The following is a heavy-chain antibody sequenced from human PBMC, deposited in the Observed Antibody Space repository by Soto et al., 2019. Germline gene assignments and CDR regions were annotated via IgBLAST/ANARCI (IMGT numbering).Heavy chain of an antibody. CDR3: AREKRAYYHMDV. Sequence: QVQLVQSGAEVKKPGSSVMVSCKASGGTFGSYSITWVRQAPGQGLEWMGRIIPILGIAHYAQKFQGRVTITADKSTGTAYMEVSSLRSEDTAVYYCAREKRAYYHMDVWGKGTTVTVSS. CDR1: GGTFGSYS. CDR2: IIPILGIA. V-gene: IGHV1-69*08. J-gene: IGHJ6*03.